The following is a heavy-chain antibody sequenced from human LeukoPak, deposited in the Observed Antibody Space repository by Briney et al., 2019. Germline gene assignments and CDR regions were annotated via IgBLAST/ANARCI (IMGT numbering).Heavy chain of an antibody. D-gene: IGHD5-18*01. CDR3: ARRAPYSYEWSTLDY. Sequence: MTSETLSLTCTVSGGSISSYYWSGIRQPPGKGLEWIGYIYYSGSTNYNPSLKSRVTISVDTSKNQFSLKLSSVTAADTAVYYCARRAPYSYEWSTLDYWGQGTLVTVSS. CDR1: GGSISSYY. V-gene: IGHV4-59*08. J-gene: IGHJ4*02. CDR2: IYYSGST.